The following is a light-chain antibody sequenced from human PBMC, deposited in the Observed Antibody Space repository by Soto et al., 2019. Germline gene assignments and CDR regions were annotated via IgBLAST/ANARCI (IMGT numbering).Light chain of an antibody. CDR1: QSVSSY. J-gene: IGKJ5*01. V-gene: IGKV3-11*01. CDR3: QQRSNWPPT. Sequence: EIVMTQSPATLSLSPGERVTLSCRASQSVSSYLVWYQQKPGQAPRLLIYDASNRATGIPARFSGYGSGTDFTLTITSLEPEDFAVYYCQQRSNWPPTFGQGTRLEI. CDR2: DAS.